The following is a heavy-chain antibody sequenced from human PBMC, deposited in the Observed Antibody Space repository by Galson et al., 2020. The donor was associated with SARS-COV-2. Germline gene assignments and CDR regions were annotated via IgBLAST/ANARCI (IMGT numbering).Heavy chain of an antibody. CDR1: GFTFDDYA. CDR2: ISWNSGSI. V-gene: IGHV3-9*01. Sequence: SLKISCAASGFTFDDYAMHWVRQAPGEGLEWVSGISWNSGSIGYADSVKGRFTISRDNAKNSLYLQMNSLRAEDTALYYCATVEMAPGYWGQGTLVTVSS. CDR3: ATVEMAPGY. J-gene: IGHJ4*02. D-gene: IGHD5-12*01.